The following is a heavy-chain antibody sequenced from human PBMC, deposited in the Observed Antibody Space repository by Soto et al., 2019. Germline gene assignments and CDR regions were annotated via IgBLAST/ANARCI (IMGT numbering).Heavy chain of an antibody. CDR2: IIPIFGTA. D-gene: IGHD1-20*01. CDR3: ARITLSKGGPYFDY. J-gene: IGHJ4*02. CDR1: GGTFSSYA. Sequence: QVQLVQSGAEVKKPGSSVKVSCTASGGTFSSYAISWVRQAPGQGLEWMGGIIPIFGTANYAQKFQGRVTITADESTSTAYMELSSLRSEDTAVYYCARITLSKGGPYFDYWGQGTLVTVSS. V-gene: IGHV1-69*01.